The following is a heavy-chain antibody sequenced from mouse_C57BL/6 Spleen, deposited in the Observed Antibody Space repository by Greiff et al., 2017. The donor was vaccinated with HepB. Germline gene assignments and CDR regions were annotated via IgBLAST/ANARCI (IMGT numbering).Heavy chain of an antibody. CDR1: GYAFSSYW. CDR2: IYPGDGDT. J-gene: IGHJ1*03. Sequence: VQLQQSGAELVKPGASVKISCKASGYAFSSYWMNWVKQRPGKGLEWIGQIYPGDGDTNYNGTFKGKATLTAAKSSSTAYMQLSSLTSEDSAVYVCARSNGSSYRYFDVWGTGTTVTVSS. D-gene: IGHD1-1*01. V-gene: IGHV1-80*01. CDR3: ARSNGSSYRYFDV.